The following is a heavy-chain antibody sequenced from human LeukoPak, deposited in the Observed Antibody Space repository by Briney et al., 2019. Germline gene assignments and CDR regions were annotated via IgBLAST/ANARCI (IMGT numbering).Heavy chain of an antibody. CDR1: GGSISSSSYY. CDR2: IYYSGST. CDR3: ARQGSSTSRDAFDI. J-gene: IGHJ3*02. D-gene: IGHD2-2*01. Sequence: KPSETLSLTCTVSGGSISSSSYYWGWIRQPPGKGLEWIGSIYYSGSTYYNPSLKSRVTISVDTSKNQFSLKLSSVTAADTAVYYCARQGSSTSRDAFDIWGQGTMVTVSS. V-gene: IGHV4-39*01.